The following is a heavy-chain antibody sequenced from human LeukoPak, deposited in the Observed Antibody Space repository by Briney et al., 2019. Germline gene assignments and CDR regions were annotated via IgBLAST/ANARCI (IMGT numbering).Heavy chain of an antibody. Sequence: PGGSLRLSCAAPGLNVNNNYMTSSRQAPGKGREWVSLIYSGGSTSYSDSVKGRFTISRDNSKNTLYLQMNNLRGEDTAAYSCKGLRATVTSPFDYWGQGTLVPVS. CDR3: KGLRATVTSPFDY. D-gene: IGHD4-17*01. J-gene: IGHJ4*02. CDR2: IYSGGST. CDR1: GLNVNNNY. V-gene: IGHV3-66*04.